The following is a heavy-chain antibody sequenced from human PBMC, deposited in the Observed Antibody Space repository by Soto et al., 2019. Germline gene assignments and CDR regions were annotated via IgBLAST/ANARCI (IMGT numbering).Heavy chain of an antibody. V-gene: IGHV1-18*04. CDR1: GYTFTSYG. Sequence: ASVKVSCKASGYTFTSYGISWVRQAPGQGLEWMGWISAYNGNTNYAQKLQGRVTMTTDTSTSTAYMELRSLRSDDTAVYYCARDPGYSSSNPYFDYWGQGTLVTVSP. CDR2: ISAYNGNT. CDR3: ARDPGYSSSNPYFDY. D-gene: IGHD6-6*01. J-gene: IGHJ4*02.